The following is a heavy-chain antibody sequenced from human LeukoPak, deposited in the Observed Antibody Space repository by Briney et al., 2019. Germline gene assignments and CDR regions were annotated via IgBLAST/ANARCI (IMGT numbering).Heavy chain of an antibody. CDR1: GFTFSSYA. V-gene: IGHV3-23*01. CDR2: ILDSGYST. D-gene: IGHD4-17*01. CDR3: AKAPTYGDPAEFDY. J-gene: IGHJ4*02. Sequence: GGSLRLSCAASGFTFSSYAMSWVRQAPGKGLEWVSGILDSGYSTYYANSVKGRFTISRDNSDNTLYLQMNSLRAEDTAVYYCAKAPTYGDPAEFDYWGQGTLVTVSS.